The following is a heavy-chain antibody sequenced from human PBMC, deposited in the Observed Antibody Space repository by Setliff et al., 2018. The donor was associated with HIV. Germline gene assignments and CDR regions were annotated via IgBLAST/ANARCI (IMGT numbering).Heavy chain of an antibody. CDR3: ARATYVSRAGPGLYFDS. CDR2: INYSGKT. V-gene: IGHV4-34*01. J-gene: IGHJ4*02. CDR1: GGSFSGLY. D-gene: IGHD6-6*01. Sequence: SETLSLTCGISGGSFSGLYWAWIRQPPGKGLEWIGEINYSGKTNKNPSLKRRVTISADTSRTQFSLNLISVTAADTAVYYCARATYVSRAGPGLYFDSWGQGALVTVSS.